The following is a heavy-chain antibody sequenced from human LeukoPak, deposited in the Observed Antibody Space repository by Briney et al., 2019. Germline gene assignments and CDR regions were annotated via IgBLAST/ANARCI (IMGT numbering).Heavy chain of an antibody. CDR3: ARQRTAPPIYEYYGMDV. D-gene: IGHD3-9*01. CDR1: GGSISSYY. J-gene: IGHJ6*02. V-gene: IGHV4-59*08. CDR2: IYYSGST. Sequence: ASETLSLTCTVSGGSISSYYWSWIRQPPGKGLEWIGYIYYSGSTNYNPSLKSRVTISVDTSKTHFSLRLSSVTAADTAVYYCARQRTAPPIYEYYGMDVWGHGTTVTVSS.